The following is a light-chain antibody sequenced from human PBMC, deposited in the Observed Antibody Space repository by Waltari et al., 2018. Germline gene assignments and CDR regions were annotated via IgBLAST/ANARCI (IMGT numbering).Light chain of an antibody. J-gene: IGKJ4*01. CDR1: QSVGRS. CDR3: LERSSWPPT. Sequence: EIALTQSQVTLPLSPGDRATLSCRASQSVGRSLSWYQQKPGQPPRLLIYDASTRATGIPARISGSGSGTDFTLTIGSLEPEDFAVYFCLERSSWPPTFGGGTTVDIK. V-gene: IGKV3-11*01. CDR2: DAS.